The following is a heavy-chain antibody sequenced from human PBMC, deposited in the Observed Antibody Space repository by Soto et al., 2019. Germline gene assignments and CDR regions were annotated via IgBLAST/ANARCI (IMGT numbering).Heavy chain of an antibody. V-gene: IGHV4-61*01. Sequence: QVQLQESGPGLVKPSETLSLTCTVSGGSVSSGRYYWSWIRQTPGKELQWIANIFFTGTTNYNPSLQSRVTLSVDSSRNQFSLNLTSVTAADTATYCCASSINMVRGVRFAQHWGQGSLVTVSS. CDR2: IFFTGTT. CDR1: GGSVSSGRYY. J-gene: IGHJ1*01. CDR3: ASSINMVRGVRFAQH. D-gene: IGHD3-10*01.